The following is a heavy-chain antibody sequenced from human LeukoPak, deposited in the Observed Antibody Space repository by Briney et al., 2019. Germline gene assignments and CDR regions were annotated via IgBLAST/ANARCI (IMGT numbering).Heavy chain of an antibody. CDR3: ARDVNYDSSGYYYRTSDAFDI. Sequence: GGSLRLSCAASGFSFGSYGLSGVRQAPGKGPQWVSYISGNGGTTHYADSVEGRFTISRDNAKNSLYLQMNSLRAEDTAVYYCARDVNYDSSGYYYRTSDAFDIWGQGTMVTVSS. CDR2: ISGNGGTT. J-gene: IGHJ3*02. CDR1: GFSFGSYG. V-gene: IGHV3-48*04. D-gene: IGHD3-22*01.